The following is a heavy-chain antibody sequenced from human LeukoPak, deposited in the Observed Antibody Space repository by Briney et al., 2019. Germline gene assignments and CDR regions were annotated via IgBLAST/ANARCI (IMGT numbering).Heavy chain of an antibody. J-gene: IGHJ4*02. CDR3: ARDVLLWFGELLPLDY. V-gene: IGHV3-30*04. Sequence: GGSLRLSCAASGFTFSSYAMHWVRQAPGKGLEWVAVISYDGSNKYYADSVKGRFTISRDNSKNTLYLQMNSLRAEDTAVYYCARDVLLWFGELLPLDYWGQGTLVTASS. CDR2: ISYDGSNK. D-gene: IGHD3-10*01. CDR1: GFTFSSYA.